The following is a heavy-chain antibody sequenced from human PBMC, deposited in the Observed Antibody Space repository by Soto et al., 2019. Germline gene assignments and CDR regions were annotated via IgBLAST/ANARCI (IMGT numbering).Heavy chain of an antibody. CDR1: GFTFSSYA. CDR2: ISGSGAST. Sequence: EVQLLESGGGLVQPGGSLRLSCAASGFTFSSYAMSWVRQAPGKGLEWVSAISGSGASTYYANSVKGRFTISRDNSKNTLYLQMNSRSAEDTAVYDCAKVLGSSGWVYWYFDLWGRGTLVTVSS. CDR3: AKVLGSSGWVYWYFDL. J-gene: IGHJ2*01. D-gene: IGHD6-19*01. V-gene: IGHV3-23*01.